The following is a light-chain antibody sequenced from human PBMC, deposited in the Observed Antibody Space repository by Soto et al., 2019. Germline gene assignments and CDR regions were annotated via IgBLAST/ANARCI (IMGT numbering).Light chain of an antibody. CDR1: TSNIGRKT. Sequence: QSVLSQSPSTSGTPGHRVNISCSGSTSNIGRKTVNWYQQLPGTAPKLLIYDDYQRPSWVPDRFSGSKSGTSASLAISGLQSEDEAYYYCASWDDSLSGLVLGGGTKVTVL. CDR2: DDY. CDR3: ASWDDSLSGLV. V-gene: IGLV1-44*01. J-gene: IGLJ2*01.